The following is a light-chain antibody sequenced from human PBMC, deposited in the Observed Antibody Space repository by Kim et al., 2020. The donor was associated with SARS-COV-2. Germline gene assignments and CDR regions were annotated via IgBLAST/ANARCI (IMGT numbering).Light chain of an antibody. V-gene: IGKV1-27*01. J-gene: IGKJ1*01. CDR1: QGISNY. CDR2: AAS. CDR3: QKYNSAPWT. Sequence: DIQMTQSPSSLSASVGDRVTITCRASQGISNYLAWYQQKPGKVPKVLIYAASTLRSGVPSRFSGSGSGTDFILTISSLQPEDVATYYCQKYNSAPWTFGQGTKVDIK.